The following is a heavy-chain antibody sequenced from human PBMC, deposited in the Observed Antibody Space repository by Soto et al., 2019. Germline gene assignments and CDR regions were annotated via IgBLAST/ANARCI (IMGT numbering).Heavy chain of an antibody. V-gene: IGHV4-30-4*01. CDR3: ARGGAKYYYDSSGYFDY. D-gene: IGHD3-22*01. CDR1: GGSISSGDYY. J-gene: IGHJ4*02. Sequence: SETLSLTCTVSGGSISSGDYYWSWIRQPPGKGLEWIGYIYYSGSTYYNPSLKSRVTISVDTSKNQFSLKLSSVTAADTAVYYCARGGAKYYYDSSGYFDYWGQGTLVTV. CDR2: IYYSGST.